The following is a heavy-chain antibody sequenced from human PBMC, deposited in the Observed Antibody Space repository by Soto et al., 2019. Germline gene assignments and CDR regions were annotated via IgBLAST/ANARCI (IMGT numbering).Heavy chain of an antibody. CDR1: GGIFITSG. CDR2: IIPFLGTT. Sequence: QVQLVQSGAEVKMPGSSVQVSCTTSGGIFITSGFSWVRQAPGQGLEWMGGIIPFLGTTNHAQKFHGRVTISADKSTRTDYLELIDQTFEDTATYYCESGTAHRGDSVRSLQAENFDSWGQGTLATVAS. V-gene: IGHV1-69*06. D-gene: IGHD2-21*01. J-gene: IGHJ4*02. CDR3: ESGTAHRGDSVRSLQAENFDS.